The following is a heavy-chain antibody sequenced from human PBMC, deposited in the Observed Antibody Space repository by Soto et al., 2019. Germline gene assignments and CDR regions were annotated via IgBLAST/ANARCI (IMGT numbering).Heavy chain of an antibody. Sequence: EVQLVESGGGLVQSGGSLRLSCAASGFTFSSYWIHWVRQAPGKGLVWVSRIKGDEISTNYADSVKGRFTISRDNAKDTVFLQMSDLRAEDTAVYYCARGALGSYYNDYWGQGIQVTVSS. D-gene: IGHD3-10*01. CDR2: IKGDEIST. V-gene: IGHV3-74*01. CDR1: GFTFSSYW. J-gene: IGHJ4*02. CDR3: ARGALGSYYNDY.